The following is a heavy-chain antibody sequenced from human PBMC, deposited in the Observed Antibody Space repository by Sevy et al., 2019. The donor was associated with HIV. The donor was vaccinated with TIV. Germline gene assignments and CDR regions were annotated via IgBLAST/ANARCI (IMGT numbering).Heavy chain of an antibody. CDR1: GFTFSSYG. CDR2: ISYDGSNK. V-gene: IGHV3-30*18. Sequence: GRSLRLSCAASGFTFSSYGMHWVRQAPGKGLEWVAVISYDGSNKYYADSVKGRFTISRDNSKNTLYLQMNSLRAEDTAVYYCAKARGYSYGFFASAGDMDVWGQGTTVTVSS. D-gene: IGHD5-18*01. CDR3: AKARGYSYGFFASAGDMDV. J-gene: IGHJ6*02.